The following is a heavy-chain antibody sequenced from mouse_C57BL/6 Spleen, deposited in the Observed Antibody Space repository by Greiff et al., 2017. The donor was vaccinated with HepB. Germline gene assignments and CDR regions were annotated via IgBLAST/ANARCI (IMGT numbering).Heavy chain of an antibody. D-gene: IGHD1-1*01. J-gene: IGHJ2*01. CDR2: ISSGSSTI. CDR1: GFTFSDYG. CDR3: ARNYGSSHFDY. V-gene: IGHV5-17*01. Sequence: EVKLVESGGGLVKPGGSLKLSCAASGFTFSDYGMHWVRQAPEQGLEWVAYISSGSSTIYYADTVKGTFTISRDNAKNTLFLQMTSLRSEDTAMYYCARNYGSSHFDYWGQGTTLTVSS.